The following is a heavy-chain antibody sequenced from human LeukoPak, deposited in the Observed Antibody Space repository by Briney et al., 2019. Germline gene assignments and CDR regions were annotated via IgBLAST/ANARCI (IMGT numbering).Heavy chain of an antibody. CDR2: IWYDGSNK. CDR3: AKEMATTPGYYFDY. V-gene: IGHV3-33*06. Sequence: PGRSLRLSCAASGFTFSSYGMHWVRQAPGKGLEWVAVIWYDGSNKYYADSVKGRFTISRDNSKNTLYLQMNRLRAEDTAVYYCAKEMATTPGYYFDYWGQGTLVTVSS. J-gene: IGHJ4*02. CDR1: GFTFSSYG. D-gene: IGHD5-24*01.